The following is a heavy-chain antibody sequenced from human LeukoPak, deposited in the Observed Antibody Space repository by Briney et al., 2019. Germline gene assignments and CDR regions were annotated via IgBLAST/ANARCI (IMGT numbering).Heavy chain of an antibody. CDR2: IKHDGSEK. CDR3: ARHRDTYFDY. V-gene: IGHV3-7*01. D-gene: IGHD5-24*01. J-gene: IGHJ4*02. CDR1: GFTFSSYW. Sequence: AGSLRLSCAASGFTFSSYWMTWVRQAPGKGLEWVANIKHDGSEKYYADSVRGRFTISRDNAENSLYLQMNSLSAEDTAVYSCARHRDTYFDYWGQGTLVTVSS.